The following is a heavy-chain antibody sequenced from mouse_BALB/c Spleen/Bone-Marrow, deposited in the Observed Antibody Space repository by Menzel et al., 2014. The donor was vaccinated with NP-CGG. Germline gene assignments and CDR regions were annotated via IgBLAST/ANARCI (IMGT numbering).Heavy chain of an antibody. J-gene: IGHJ2*01. CDR3: TRWYYGNYFDY. D-gene: IGHD2-1*01. Sequence: QVQLQQSGAELVKPGASVKLSCKASGYTFTSYYMYWVKQRPGQGPEWIGEINPSNGGTNFNEKFMSKATLTVDKSSSTAYMQLSSLTSEDSAVYYCTRWYYGNYFDYWGQGTTLTVSS. V-gene: IGHV1S81*02. CDR1: GYTFTSYY. CDR2: INPSNGGT.